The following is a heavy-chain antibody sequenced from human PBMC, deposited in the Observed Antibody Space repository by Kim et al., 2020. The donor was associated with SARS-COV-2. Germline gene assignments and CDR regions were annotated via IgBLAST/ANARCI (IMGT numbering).Heavy chain of an antibody. CDR3: ARGPRDIVATPGGY. Sequence: ASVKVSCKASGYTFTSYAMHWVRQAPGQRLEWMGWINAGNGNTKYSQKFQGRVTITRDTSASTAYMELSSLRSEDTAVYYCARGPRDIVATPGGYWGQGTLVTVSS. D-gene: IGHD5-12*01. V-gene: IGHV1-3*01. CDR2: INAGNGNT. CDR1: GYTFTSYA. J-gene: IGHJ4*02.